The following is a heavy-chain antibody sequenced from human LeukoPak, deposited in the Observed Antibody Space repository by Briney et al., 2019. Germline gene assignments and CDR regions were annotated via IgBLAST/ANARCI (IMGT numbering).Heavy chain of an antibody. Sequence: SETLSLTCTVSGGSISSYYWSWIRQPPGKGLEWIGYIYYSGSTNYNPSLKSRVTISVDTSKNQFSLKLSFVTAADTAVYYCARHSAYYYDSSGYLGYFDYWGQGTLVTVSS. V-gene: IGHV4-59*08. CDR3: ARHSAYYYDSSGYLGYFDY. D-gene: IGHD3-22*01. J-gene: IGHJ4*02. CDR2: IYYSGST. CDR1: GGSISSYY.